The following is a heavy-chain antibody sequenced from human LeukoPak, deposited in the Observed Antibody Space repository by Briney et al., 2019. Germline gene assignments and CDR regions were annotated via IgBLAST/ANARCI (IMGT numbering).Heavy chain of an antibody. CDR1: GYTFTGYY. J-gene: IGHJ5*02. CDR3: ARAGKYYYDSSGYYP. CDR2: INPNSGGT. V-gene: IGHV1-2*06. Sequence: GASVKVSCKASGYTFTGYYMHWVRQAPGQWLEWMGRINPNSGGTNYAQKFQGRVTMTRDTSISTAYMELSRLRSDDTAVYYCARAGKYYYDSSGYYPWGQGTLVTVSS. D-gene: IGHD3-22*01.